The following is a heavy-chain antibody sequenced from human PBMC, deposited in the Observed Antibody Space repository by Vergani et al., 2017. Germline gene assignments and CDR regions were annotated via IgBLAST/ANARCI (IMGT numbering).Heavy chain of an antibody. Sequence: QVQLQQWGAGLLKPSETLSLTCAVYGGSFSGYYWSWIRQPPGKGLEWIGEINHSGSTNYNPPLKSRVTISVDTSKNQFSLKLGSVTAADTAVYYCARGPGEDGYTAGVDYWGQGTLVTVSS. J-gene: IGHJ4*02. V-gene: IGHV4-34*01. CDR3: ARGPGEDGYTAGVDY. CDR1: GGSFSGYY. CDR2: INHSGST. D-gene: IGHD5-24*01.